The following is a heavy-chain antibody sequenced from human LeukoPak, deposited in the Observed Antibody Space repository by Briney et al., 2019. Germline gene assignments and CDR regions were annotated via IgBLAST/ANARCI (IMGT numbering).Heavy chain of an antibody. Sequence: GSLTLSCPASGFIFSSYTMNWVRQAPGKGREWVASISSSSSYIHYADSVKGRFTISRDNAKNSLFLRMNSLRDEDTAMYFCSRAPAETGAATGTFGYWGQGTLVTVSS. D-gene: IGHD1-1*01. J-gene: IGHJ4*02. CDR3: SRAPAETGAATGTFGY. CDR1: GFIFSSYT. CDR2: ISSSSSYI. V-gene: IGHV3-21*06.